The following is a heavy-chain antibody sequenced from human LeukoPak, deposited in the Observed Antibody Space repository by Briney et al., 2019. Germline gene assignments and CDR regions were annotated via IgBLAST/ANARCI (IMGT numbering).Heavy chain of an antibody. J-gene: IGHJ6*02. V-gene: IGHV4-61*08. CDR1: GGSISSGDYY. CDR2: IYYSGST. CDR3: ARVGGDFWSGYSTFSYYYYGMDV. Sequence: SETLSLTCTVSGGSISSGDYYWSWIRQPPGKGLEWIGYIYYSGSTNYNPSLKSRVTISVDTSKNQFSLKLSSVTAADTAVYYCARVGGDFWSGYSTFSYYYYGMDVWGQGTTVTVSS. D-gene: IGHD3-3*01.